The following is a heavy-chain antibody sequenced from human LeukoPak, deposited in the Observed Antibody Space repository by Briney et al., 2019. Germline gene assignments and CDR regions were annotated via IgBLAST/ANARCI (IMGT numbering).Heavy chain of an antibody. Sequence: GGSLRLSCAASGFTFSSYGMSWVRQAPGKGLEWVTVISYDGSNKYYADSVKGRFTISRDNTKNTLYLQMNRLRAEDTAVYYCATLRGGGGRFLVFDYWGQGTLVTVSS. CDR3: ATLRGGGGRFLVFDY. V-gene: IGHV3-30*03. CDR2: ISYDGSNK. CDR1: GFTFSSYG. J-gene: IGHJ4*02. D-gene: IGHD3-16*01.